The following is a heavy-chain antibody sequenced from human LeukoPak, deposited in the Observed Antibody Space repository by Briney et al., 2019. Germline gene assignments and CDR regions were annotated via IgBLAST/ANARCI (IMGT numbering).Heavy chain of an antibody. CDR3: ASSGSYRFDY. D-gene: IGHD1-26*01. V-gene: IGHV3-48*02. Sequence: GGSLRLSCAASGFTFSSYSINWVRQAPGKGLEWVSHITASGTAMFYADSVKGRFTISRDNAKNSLYLQMNSLRDEDTAVYYCASSGSYRFDYWGQGTLVTVSS. J-gene: IGHJ4*02. CDR1: GFTFSSYS. CDR2: ITASGTAM.